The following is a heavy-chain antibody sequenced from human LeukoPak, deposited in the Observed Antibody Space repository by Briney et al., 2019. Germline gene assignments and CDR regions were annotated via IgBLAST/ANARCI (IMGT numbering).Heavy chain of an antibody. CDR3: ARGYGDQNYYYYGMDV. CDR2: IYYSGST. CDR1: GGSISSSSYY. V-gene: IGHV4-39*07. J-gene: IGHJ6*02. D-gene: IGHD4-17*01. Sequence: SETLSLTCTVSGGSISSSSYYWGWIRQPPGKGLEWIGSIYYSGSTYYNPSLKSRVTISVDTSKNQFSLKLSSVTAADTAVYYCARGYGDQNYYYYGMDVWGQGTTVTVSS.